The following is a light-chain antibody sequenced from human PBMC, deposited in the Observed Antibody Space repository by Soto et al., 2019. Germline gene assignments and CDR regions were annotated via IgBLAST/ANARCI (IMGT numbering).Light chain of an antibody. V-gene: IGKV1-39*01. CDR1: QSISTY. Sequence: DIQMTQSPSSLSASVGDRVTITCRASQSISTYLNWYQQKPGKAPKLLIYGASSPQSGVPSRFSGSGSGTDFTLTISSLQPEEFGTYYCQQSFSTPRTFGQGTKVDIK. CDR3: QQSFSTPRT. J-gene: IGKJ1*01. CDR2: GAS.